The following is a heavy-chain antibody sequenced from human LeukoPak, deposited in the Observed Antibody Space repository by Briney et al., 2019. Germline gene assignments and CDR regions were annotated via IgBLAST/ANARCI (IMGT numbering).Heavy chain of an antibody. CDR1: GGSFSGYY. V-gene: IGHV4-34*01. Sequence: SETLSLTCAVYGGSFSGYYWSWIRQPPGKGLEWIGEINHSGSTNYNPSLKSRVTISVDTSKNQFSLKLSSVTAADTAVYYCAREYTVTTFTYWGQGNLVTVSS. D-gene: IGHD4-17*01. J-gene: IGHJ4*02. CDR2: INHSGST. CDR3: AREYTVTTFTY.